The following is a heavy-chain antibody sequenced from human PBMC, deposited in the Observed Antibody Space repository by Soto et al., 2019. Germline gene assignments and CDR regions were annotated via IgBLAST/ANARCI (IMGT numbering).Heavy chain of an antibody. Sequence: QVYLVQSGAEVKKPGASVKLSCKATGYTFSSYGISWVRQAPGQGLEWMGWTNTYTGDTIYAQKFQGRVSMTTDVLTTTSYMELRSLKSDDTAVYFCARFNAHCSGGPCYSDYWGQGTLVTVSS. CDR2: TNTYTGDT. CDR1: GYTFSSYG. D-gene: IGHD2-15*01. V-gene: IGHV1-18*01. J-gene: IGHJ4*02. CDR3: ARFNAHCSGGPCYSDY.